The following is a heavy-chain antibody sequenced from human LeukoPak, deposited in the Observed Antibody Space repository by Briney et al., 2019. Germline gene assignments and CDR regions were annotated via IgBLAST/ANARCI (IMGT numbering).Heavy chain of an antibody. CDR3: AKGHHGDTSLFQFDP. CDR1: GFTFSSYA. V-gene: IGHV3-23*01. J-gene: IGHJ5*02. CDR2: ISGSGGST. Sequence: GGSLRLSCAASGFTFSSYAMSWVRQAPGKGLEWVSAISGSGGSTYYADSVKGRFTTSRDNSKNTLYLQMNSLRAEDTAVYCCAKGHHGDTSLFQFDPWGQGTLVTVSS. D-gene: IGHD4-17*01.